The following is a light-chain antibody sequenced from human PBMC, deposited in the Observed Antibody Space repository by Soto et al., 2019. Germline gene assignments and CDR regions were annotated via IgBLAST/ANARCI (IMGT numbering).Light chain of an antibody. Sequence: EIVMTQSPATLSVSPGERATLSCRASQSVSNNLAWYQQKPGQAPRLLIYGASTRATGIPARFSGRGSGTEFTLTISSLQSEDFAVYYCQQYNNWPPIFTFGPGTKVDI. CDR2: GAS. CDR3: QQYNNWPPIFT. J-gene: IGKJ3*01. V-gene: IGKV3-15*01. CDR1: QSVSNN.